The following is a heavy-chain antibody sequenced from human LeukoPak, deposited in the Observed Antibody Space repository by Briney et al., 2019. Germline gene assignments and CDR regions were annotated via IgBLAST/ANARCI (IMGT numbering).Heavy chain of an antibody. D-gene: IGHD3-3*01. CDR2: IYYSGST. CDR3: ARRPDYDFWSGYAWFDP. CDR1: GGSISGFY. J-gene: IGHJ5*02. V-gene: IGHV4-39*01. Sequence: SETLSLTCAVSGGSISGFYWSWIRQPPGKGLEWIGSIYYSGSTYYNPSLKSRVTISVDTSKNQFSLKLSSVTAADTAVYYCARRPDYDFWSGYAWFDPWGQGTLVTVSS.